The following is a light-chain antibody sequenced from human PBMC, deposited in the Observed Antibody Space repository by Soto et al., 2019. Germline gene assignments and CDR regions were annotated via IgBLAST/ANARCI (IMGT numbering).Light chain of an antibody. CDR1: SSDVGVYNY. J-gene: IGLJ2*01. CDR3: SSYTSSSTLVI. CDR2: DVS. Sequence: QSVLTQPASVSGSPGQSITISCTGTSSDVGVYNYVSWYQQHPGKAPKLMIYDVSNRPSGVSNRFSGSKSGYTASLTISGLQAEDEADYYCSSYTSSSTLVIFGGGTQLTVL. V-gene: IGLV2-14*01.